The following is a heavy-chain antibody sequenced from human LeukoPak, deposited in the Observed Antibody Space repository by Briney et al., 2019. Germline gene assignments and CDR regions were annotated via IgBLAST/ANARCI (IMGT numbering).Heavy chain of an antibody. V-gene: IGHV4-4*07. J-gene: IGHJ3*02. CDR2: IYTSGNT. CDR3: ARKGISAVAGAFDI. CDR1: GGSINSYY. D-gene: IGHD6-19*01. Sequence: SETLSLTCPVSGGSINSYYWSWIRQPAGKGLEWIGRIYTSGNTNYNPSLKSRVTLSVDTSKNQFSLRLTSVTAVVSSVYYCARKGISAVAGAFDIWGQGTMVTVSS.